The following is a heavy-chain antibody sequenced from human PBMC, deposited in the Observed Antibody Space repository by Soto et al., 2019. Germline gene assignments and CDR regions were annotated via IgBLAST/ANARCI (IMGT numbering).Heavy chain of an antibody. CDR3: VSSKQWLVKYFAY. CDR1: GITFSSYA. V-gene: IGHV3-23*01. CDR2: ISGSGSGT. D-gene: IGHD6-19*01. J-gene: IGHJ4*02. Sequence: EVQLLESGGGLVQPGGSPRLSCAASGITFSSYAMSWVRQAPGKGLEWVSAISGSGSGTYYVDSVKGRFTISRDNSKSTLYLQMNSLRAEDTAIYYCVSSKQWLVKYFAYWGQGTLVTVSA.